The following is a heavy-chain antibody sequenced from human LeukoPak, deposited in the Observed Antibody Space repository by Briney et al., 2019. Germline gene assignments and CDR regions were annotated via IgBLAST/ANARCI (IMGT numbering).Heavy chain of an antibody. V-gene: IGHV6-1*01. D-gene: IGHD5-24*01. CDR3: ARELDGYNSKPLDY. CDR1: GDTVSTNSVA. CDR2: AYYRSKWYN. J-gene: IGHJ4*02. Sequence: TSQTLSLTCAISGDTVSTNSVAWNWIRQSPSRGLEWLGRAYYRSKWYNDYAESVISRITINPDTSKNQISLQLKSVTPEDSAVYYCARELDGYNSKPLDYWGQGTLVTVSS.